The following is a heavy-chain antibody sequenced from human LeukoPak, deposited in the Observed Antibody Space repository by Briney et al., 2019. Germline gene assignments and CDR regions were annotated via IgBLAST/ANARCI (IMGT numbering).Heavy chain of an antibody. D-gene: IGHD2-2*01. CDR3: ARVGDIVVVPAAPNYYYYMDV. J-gene: IGHJ6*03. Sequence: GGSLRLSCAASGFTFSSYSMNWVRQAPGKGLEWVSSISSSSSYIYYADSVKGRFTISRDNAKNSLYLQMNSLRAEDTAVYYCARVGDIVVVPAAPNYYYYMDVWGKGTTVTVSS. V-gene: IGHV3-21*01. CDR2: ISSSSSYI. CDR1: GFTFSSYS.